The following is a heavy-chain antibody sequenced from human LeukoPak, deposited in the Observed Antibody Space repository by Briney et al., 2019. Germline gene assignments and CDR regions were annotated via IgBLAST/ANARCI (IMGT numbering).Heavy chain of an antibody. D-gene: IGHD6-6*01. CDR1: GGSISSYY. V-gene: IGHV4-4*07. J-gene: IGHJ2*01. CDR3: ARFFQESSSSGWYFDL. Sequence: SETLSLTCTVSGGSISSYYWSWIRQPAGKGLEWIGRIYTSGSTNYNPSLKSRVTMSVDTSKNQFSLKLSSVTAADTAVYSCARFFQESSSSGWYFDLWGRGTLVTVSS. CDR2: IYTSGST.